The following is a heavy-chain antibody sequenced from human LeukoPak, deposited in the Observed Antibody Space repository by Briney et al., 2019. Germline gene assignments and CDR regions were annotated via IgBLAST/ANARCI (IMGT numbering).Heavy chain of an antibody. Sequence: GGSVRLSCAASGFTFSSHDMSWVRQAPGKGLEWVSAISGSGGSTYYADSVKGGFTISRDNSKNTLYLQMNSLRAEDTAVYYCAKRAVAGAYFDYWGQGTLVTVSS. D-gene: IGHD6-19*01. CDR1: GFTFSSHD. CDR2: ISGSGGST. CDR3: AKRAVAGAYFDY. J-gene: IGHJ4*02. V-gene: IGHV3-23*01.